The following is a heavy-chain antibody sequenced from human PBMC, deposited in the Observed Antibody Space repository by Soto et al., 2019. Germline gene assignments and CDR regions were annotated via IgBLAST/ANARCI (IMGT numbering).Heavy chain of an antibody. V-gene: IGHV1-8*02. D-gene: IGHD3-9*01. Sequence: ASVKVSCKASGGTFSSYDINWVRQATGQGLEWMGWMNPNSGNTGYAQKFQGRVTMTRNTSISTAYMELSSLRSEDTAVYYCARGDILTDRRDYWGQGTLVTVSS. CDR3: ARGDILTDRRDY. CDR2: MNPNSGNT. J-gene: IGHJ4*02. CDR1: GGTFSSYD.